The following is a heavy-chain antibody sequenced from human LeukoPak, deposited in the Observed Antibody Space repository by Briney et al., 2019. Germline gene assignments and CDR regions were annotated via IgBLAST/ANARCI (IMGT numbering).Heavy chain of an antibody. CDR1: GFTFSSYA. D-gene: IGHD6-13*01. Sequence: PGRSLRLSCAASGFTFSSYAMHWVRQAPGKGLEWVAVISYDGSNKYYADSVKGRFTISRDNSKNTLYLQMNSLRAEDTAVYYCARDRSADSLYYYGMDVWGQGTTVTVSS. J-gene: IGHJ6*02. CDR3: ARDRSADSLYYYGMDV. V-gene: IGHV3-30-3*01. CDR2: ISYDGSNK.